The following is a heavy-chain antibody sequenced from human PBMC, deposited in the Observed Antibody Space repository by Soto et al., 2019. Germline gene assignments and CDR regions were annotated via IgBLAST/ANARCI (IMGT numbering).Heavy chain of an antibody. V-gene: IGHV3-23*01. D-gene: IGHD3-16*02. Sequence: VQLMESGGGLVQPGGSLRLSCASSGFTLSMSAVNWVRQAPRKGLEWVSYISDSGDRTYYADSVKGRFTISRDRSKNTVSLQMDSLRAEDTAVYYCAKDRGIIVKAGDAFDVWGQGTKVTVSS. J-gene: IGHJ3*01. CDR1: GFTLSMSA. CDR2: ISDSGDRT. CDR3: AKDRGIIVKAGDAFDV.